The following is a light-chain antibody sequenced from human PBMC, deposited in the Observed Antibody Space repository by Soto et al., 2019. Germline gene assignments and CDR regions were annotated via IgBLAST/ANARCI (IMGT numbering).Light chain of an antibody. Sequence: DIQMTQSPSTLSASIGDTVTVACRASQGISNWLAWYQQKPGKAPKLLIFHASSLESGVPSRFSGSGSGTEFTLTISSLQSDDFATYYCQQYNSYSPEWTFGQGTKVDIK. V-gene: IGKV1-5*01. J-gene: IGKJ1*01. CDR1: QGISNW. CDR2: HAS. CDR3: QQYNSYSPEWT.